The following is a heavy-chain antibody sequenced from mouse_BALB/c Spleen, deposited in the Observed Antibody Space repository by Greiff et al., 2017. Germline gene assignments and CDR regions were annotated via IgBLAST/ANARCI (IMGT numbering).Heavy chain of an antibody. J-gene: IGHJ2*01. D-gene: IGHD1-1*01. CDR3: ARALIYYYGSSYDGYFDY. V-gene: IGHV14-3*02. Sequence: EVKLVESGAELVKPGASVKLSCTASGFNIKDTYMHWVKQRPEQGLEWIGRIDPANGNTKNDPKFQGKATITADTSSNTAYLQLSSLTSEDTAVYYCARALIYYYGSSYDGYFDYWGQGTTLTVSS. CDR2: IDPANGNT. CDR1: GFNIKDTY.